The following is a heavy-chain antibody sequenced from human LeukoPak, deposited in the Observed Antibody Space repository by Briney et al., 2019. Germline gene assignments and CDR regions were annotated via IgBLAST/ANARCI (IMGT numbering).Heavy chain of an antibody. CDR2: INSDGSRT. J-gene: IGHJ4*02. CDR3: ANFYGDYLSPTD. V-gene: IGHV3-74*01. D-gene: IGHD4-17*01. Sequence: GGSLRLSCAASGFTFSSYWMHWVRQAPGKGLVWVSRINSDGSRTSYADSVKGRFSISRDNAKNTLYLQMNSLKAEDTAVDYCANFYGDYLSPTDWGQGTLVTVSS. CDR1: GFTFSSYW.